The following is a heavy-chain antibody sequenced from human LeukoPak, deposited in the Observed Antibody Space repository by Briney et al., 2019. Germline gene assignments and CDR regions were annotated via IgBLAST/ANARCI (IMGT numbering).Heavy chain of an antibody. D-gene: IGHD3-22*01. V-gene: IGHV3-30-3*01. CDR3: ARALWYYYDSSGLFDY. CDR2: ISYDGSNK. CDR1: GFAFSTYA. J-gene: IGHJ4*02. Sequence: GRSLRLSCAASGFAFSTYAMHWVRQAPGKGLEWVAVISYDGSNKYYADSVKGRLTISRDNSKSTLYLQVNSLRAEDTAVYYCARALWYYYDSSGLFDYWGQGTLVTVSS.